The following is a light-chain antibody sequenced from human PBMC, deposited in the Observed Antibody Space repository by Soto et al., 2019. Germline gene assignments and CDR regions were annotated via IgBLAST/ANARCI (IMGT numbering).Light chain of an antibody. V-gene: IGLV1-44*01. CDR1: SSKIGSNT. Sequence: QSVLTQPPSASGTPGPRVTISCSGSSSKIGSNTVNWYQQLPGTAPKLLIYSNNQRPSGVPDRFSGSKSGTSASLAISGLQSEDEADYYCAAWDDSLNGYVFGTGTRSPS. CDR3: AAWDDSLNGYV. J-gene: IGLJ1*01. CDR2: SNN.